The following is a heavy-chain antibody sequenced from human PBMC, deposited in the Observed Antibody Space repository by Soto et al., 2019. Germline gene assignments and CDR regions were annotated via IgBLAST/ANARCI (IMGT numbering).Heavy chain of an antibody. CDR2: IYYSGST. CDR3: ARRGSSIAVSPFDY. Sequence: SETLSLTCTVSGGSISSGDYYWSWIRQPPGKGLEWIGYIYYSGSTYYNPSLKSRVTISLDTSRNQFSLKLSSVTAADTAVYYFARRGSSIAVSPFDYWGQGTLVTVS. V-gene: IGHV4-30-4*01. CDR1: GGSISSGDYY. J-gene: IGHJ4*02. D-gene: IGHD6-6*01.